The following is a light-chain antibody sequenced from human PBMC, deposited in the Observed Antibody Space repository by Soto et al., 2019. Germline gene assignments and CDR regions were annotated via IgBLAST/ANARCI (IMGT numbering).Light chain of an antibody. J-gene: IGLJ1*01. V-gene: IGLV2-18*01. CDR2: EVN. CDR3: SLYISGSTYV. Sequence: QSVLTQPPSVSGSPGQSVTSSCTGTSSDVGSYNRLCWYQQPPGTAPKLIMYEVNTRPSGVPDRFSGSKSGSTASLTISGLQAEDEADYYCSLYISGSTYVFGTGTKVTVL. CDR1: SSDVGSYNR.